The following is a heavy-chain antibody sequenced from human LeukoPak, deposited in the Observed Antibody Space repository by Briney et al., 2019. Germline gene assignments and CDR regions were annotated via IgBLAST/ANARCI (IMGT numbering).Heavy chain of an antibody. D-gene: IGHD1-26*01. V-gene: IGHV3-48*03. Sequence: GGSLRLSCAASGFTFSSYEMNWVRQAPGKGLEWVSYISSSGSTIYYADSVKGRFTISRDNAKNSLYLQMNSLRAEDTAVYYCARVREWDSAFDIWGQGTMVTVPS. CDR3: ARVREWDSAFDI. J-gene: IGHJ3*02. CDR2: ISSSGSTI. CDR1: GFTFSSYE.